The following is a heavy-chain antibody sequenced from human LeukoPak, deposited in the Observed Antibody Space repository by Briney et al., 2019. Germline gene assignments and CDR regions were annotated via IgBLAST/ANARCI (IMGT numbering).Heavy chain of an antibody. CDR2: LDPSGGST. CDR3: ARDQDYPLPRFDS. CDR1: GYTFITYY. D-gene: IGHD4-11*01. Sequence: ASVKVSCKASGYTFITYYMHWVRQAPGQGLEWMGILDPSGGSTTYAQKFQGRVTVTRDTSTSTVYMELSSLRSDDTAVYYCARDQDYPLPRFDSWGQGTLVTVSS. J-gene: IGHJ4*02. V-gene: IGHV1-46*01.